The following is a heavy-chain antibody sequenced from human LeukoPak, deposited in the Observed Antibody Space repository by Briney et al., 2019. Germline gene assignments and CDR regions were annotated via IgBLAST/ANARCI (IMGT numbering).Heavy chain of an antibody. V-gene: IGHV3-23*01. CDR2: ISGSGGST. J-gene: IGHJ4*02. CDR3: ARVLSIAAAANTPARY. Sequence: PGGSLRLSCAASGFTFSSYAMSWVRQAPGKGLEWVSAISGSGGSTYYADSVKGRFTISRDNSKNTLYLQMNSLRAEDTAVYYCARVLSIAAAANTPARYWGQGTLVTVSS. CDR1: GFTFSSYA. D-gene: IGHD6-13*01.